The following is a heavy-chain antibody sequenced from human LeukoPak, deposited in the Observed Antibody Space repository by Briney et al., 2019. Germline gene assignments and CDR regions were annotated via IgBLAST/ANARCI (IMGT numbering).Heavy chain of an antibody. CDR2: TYYRSKWYS. Sequence: SQTLSLTCAMSGDSVSSNSAAWNWIRQSPSRGLEWLGRTYYRSKWYSDFALSVKSRMTINPDTSKNQFSLQLSSVTPEDTAVYYCARTSGNYHYFDYRGQGTLVTVSS. CDR3: ARTSGNYHYFDY. J-gene: IGHJ4*02. CDR1: GDSVSSNSAA. D-gene: IGHD1-26*01. V-gene: IGHV6-1*01.